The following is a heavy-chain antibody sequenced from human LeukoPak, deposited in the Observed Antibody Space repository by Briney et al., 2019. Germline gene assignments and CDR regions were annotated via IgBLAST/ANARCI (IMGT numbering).Heavy chain of an antibody. J-gene: IGHJ5*02. CDR1: GFTFSSYS. V-gene: IGHV3-21*01. CDR2: ISSSSSYI. D-gene: IGHD3-3*01. CDR3: ARGWYDFWSGYYGP. Sequence: GGSLRLSCAASGFTFSSYSMNWVRQAPGKGLEWVSSISSSSSYIYYADSVKGRFTISRDNAKNSLYLQMNSLRAEDTAVYYCARGWYDFWSGYYGPWGQGTLVTVSS.